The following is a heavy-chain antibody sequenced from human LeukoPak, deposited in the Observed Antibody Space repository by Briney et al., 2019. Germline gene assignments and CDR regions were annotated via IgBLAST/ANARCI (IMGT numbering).Heavy chain of an antibody. D-gene: IGHD3-22*01. J-gene: IGHJ4*02. CDR3: ARVKGYYYDSSGYYDDY. Sequence: ASVKVSCKASGGTFTSYYMHWVRQAPGQGLEWMGILNPSGGSTTYAQKFQGRVTMTRDTSTSTVYMELSSLRSEDTAVYYCARVKGYYYDSSGYYDDYWGQGTLVTVSS. V-gene: IGHV1-46*01. CDR2: LNPSGGST. CDR1: GGTFTSYY.